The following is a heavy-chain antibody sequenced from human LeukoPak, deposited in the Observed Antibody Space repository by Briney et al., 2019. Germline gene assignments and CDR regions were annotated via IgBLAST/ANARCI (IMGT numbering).Heavy chain of an antibody. CDR2: ISGSGGST. V-gene: IGHV3-23*01. CDR1: GFTFSSYA. CDR3: AKGFCSSFTCYSRFDP. Sequence: PGGSLRLSCAASGFTFSSYAMSWVRQAPGKGLEWVSAISGSGGSTYHADSVKGRFTISRDNSKNTLYLRMNSLRVEDTAVYYCAKGFCSSFTCYSRFDPWGQGTLVSVSS. J-gene: IGHJ5*02. D-gene: IGHD2-2*02.